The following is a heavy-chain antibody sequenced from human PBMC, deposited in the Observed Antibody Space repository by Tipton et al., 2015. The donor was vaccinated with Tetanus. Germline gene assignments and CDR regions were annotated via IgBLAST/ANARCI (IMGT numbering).Heavy chain of an antibody. CDR1: GGSVSNASYF. J-gene: IGHJ5*02. CDR3: ARGIMVRGVSRFDP. Sequence: LRLSCTVSGGSVSNASYFWGWIRQSPEKGLEWIGFINYSGSTNYNPSLKSRVTISVDTSKNQFSLKLSSVTAADTAVYYCARGIMVRGVSRFDPWGQGTLVTVSS. V-gene: IGHV4-61*01. CDR2: INYSGST. D-gene: IGHD3-10*01.